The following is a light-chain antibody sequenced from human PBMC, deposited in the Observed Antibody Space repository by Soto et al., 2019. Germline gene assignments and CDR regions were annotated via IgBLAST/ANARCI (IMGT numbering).Light chain of an antibody. CDR2: DAS. CDR3: HQYNSWPPGT. Sequence: EIVLTQSQAILSVSPWERGSLXYKSSQSISRSLAWYQQKPGQAPRLLISDASTRATGIPARFSGSGSGTEFTLTISSLQSEDFALYYCHQYNSWPPGTFGQGTKVDI. J-gene: IGKJ2*01. CDR1: QSISRS. V-gene: IGKV3-15*01.